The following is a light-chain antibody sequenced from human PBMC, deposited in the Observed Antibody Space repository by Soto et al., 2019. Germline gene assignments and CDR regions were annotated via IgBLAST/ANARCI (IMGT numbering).Light chain of an antibody. Sequence: EIVLTQSPGTLSLSPGERATLSCRASQSVSSNYLAWYQQKPGQAPRLLIYGASSRATGIPDRFSASGSGTDFTLTISRLEPEDFAVYYCQQYGSSPLTFGGGTKVEI. CDR1: QSVSSNY. V-gene: IGKV3-20*01. CDR3: QQYGSSPLT. CDR2: GAS. J-gene: IGKJ4*01.